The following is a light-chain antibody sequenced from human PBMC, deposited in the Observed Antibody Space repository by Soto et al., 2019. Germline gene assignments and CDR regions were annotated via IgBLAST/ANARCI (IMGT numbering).Light chain of an antibody. J-gene: IGLJ1*01. V-gene: IGLV2-23*01. CDR2: EGS. CDR3: CSYAGSSTFYV. Sequence: QSALTQPASVSGSPGQSITISCTGTSSDVGSYNLVSWYQQHPGKAPKLMIYEGSKRPLGVSNRFSGSKSCNTASLTISGLQAEDEADYYCCSYAGSSTFYVFVTGTKLTVL. CDR1: SSDVGSYNL.